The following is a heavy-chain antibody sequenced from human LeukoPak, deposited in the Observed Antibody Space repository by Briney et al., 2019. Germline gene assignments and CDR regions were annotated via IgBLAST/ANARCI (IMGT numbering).Heavy chain of an antibody. D-gene: IGHD4-11*01. Sequence: GGSLRLSCAASGFTFSSYAMSWVRQAPGKGLEWVSAISGSGGSTYYADSVKGQFTISRDNSKNTLYLQMNSLRAEDTAVYYCARDDNYGIFVNVDYWGQGTLVTVSS. CDR1: GFTFSSYA. CDR3: ARDDNYGIFVNVDY. V-gene: IGHV3-23*01. CDR2: ISGSGGST. J-gene: IGHJ4*02.